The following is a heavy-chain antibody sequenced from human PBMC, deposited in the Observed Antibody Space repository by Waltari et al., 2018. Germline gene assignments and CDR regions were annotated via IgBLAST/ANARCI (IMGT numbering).Heavy chain of an antibody. V-gene: IGHV3-23*01. CDR1: GFTFSSYA. CDR3: AKDALYNWNDFTGAFDI. CDR2: ISGSGGST. J-gene: IGHJ3*02. Sequence: EVQLLESGGGLVQPGGSLRLSCAASGFTFSSYAMSWVRQAPGKGLEWVSAISGSGGSTYYAESVKGRFTISRDNSKNTLYLQMNSLRAEDTAVYYCAKDALYNWNDFTGAFDIWGQGTMVTVSS. D-gene: IGHD1-1*01.